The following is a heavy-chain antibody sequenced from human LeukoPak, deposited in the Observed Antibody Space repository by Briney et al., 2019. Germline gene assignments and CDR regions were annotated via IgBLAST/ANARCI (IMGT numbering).Heavy chain of an antibody. CDR1: GGSISNYF. J-gene: IGHJ4*02. CDR2: IYYSGST. V-gene: IGHV4-59*01. D-gene: IGHD2-15*01. CDR3: ARVGYCSGGGCYGLDY. Sequence: SETLSLTCTVSGGSISNYFWSWIRQPPGKGLEWIGYIYYSGSTNYNPSLKSRVTISVDTSQNQFSLKLRSVTAADTAVYYCARVGYCSGGGCYGLDYWGQGTLVTVSS.